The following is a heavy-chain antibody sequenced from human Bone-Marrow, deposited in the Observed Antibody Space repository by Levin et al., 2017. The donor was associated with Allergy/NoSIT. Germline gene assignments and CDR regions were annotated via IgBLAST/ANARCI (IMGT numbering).Heavy chain of an antibody. CDR1: GFIFSDYG. CDR2: ISQSGRST. V-gene: IGHV3-21*06. Sequence: VASVKVSCAASGFIFSDYGMHWVRQAPGKGLEWVSSISQSGRSTYYAGSVRGRFTTSKNNAKNSVFLQMDGLRGEDMGFYYCARLSTRGFDPWGPGTPVTVSS. CDR3: ARLSTRGFDP. J-gene: IGHJ5*02.